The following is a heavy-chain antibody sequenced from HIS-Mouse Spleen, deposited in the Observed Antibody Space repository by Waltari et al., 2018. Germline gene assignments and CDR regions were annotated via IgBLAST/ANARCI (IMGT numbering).Heavy chain of an antibody. CDR3: ARGTITIFGVVTTNWFDP. V-gene: IGHV4-39*07. D-gene: IGHD3-3*01. J-gene: IGHJ5*02. Sequence: QLQLQESGPGLVKPSETLSLPCTVSGCSISSRTYYWGWIRQPPGRGLEWIGSIYYSGSTYYNPSLKSRVTISVDTSKNQFSLKLSSVTAADTAVYYCARGTITIFGVVTTNWFDPWGQGTLVTVSS. CDR2: IYYSGST. CDR1: GCSISSRTYY.